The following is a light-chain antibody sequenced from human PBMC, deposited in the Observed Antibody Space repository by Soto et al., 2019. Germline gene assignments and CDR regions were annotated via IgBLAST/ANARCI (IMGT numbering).Light chain of an antibody. CDR2: DAS. J-gene: IGKJ1*01. Sequence: EIVLTQSPVTLSLSPGERGTLSYRASQSVGTSLAWYQQKPGQAPRLLIYDASNRATGIPARFSGSGPGTDFTLTISRLEPEDFAVYYCQQYGSFGQGTKVDIK. CDR3: QQYGS. CDR1: QSVGTS. V-gene: IGKV3-20*01.